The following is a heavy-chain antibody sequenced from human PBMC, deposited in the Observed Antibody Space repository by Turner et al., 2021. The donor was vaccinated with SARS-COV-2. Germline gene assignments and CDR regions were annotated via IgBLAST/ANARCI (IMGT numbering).Heavy chain of an antibody. CDR1: GGPVSTGGHY. D-gene: IGHD3-10*01. CDR3: ASFKFGELWSYYFDR. CDR2: VHYSGRT. J-gene: IGHJ5*02. V-gene: IGHV4-31*03. Sequence: QVQLQESGPGLVKPSETLSLTCTVPGGPVSTGGHYWSWIRQRPGEGLEWIGFVHYSGRTDYTPSLKGRVTMSLNPSKDQFSLRLSSATAADTAVYYCASFKFGELWSYYFDRWGQGTQVTVSS.